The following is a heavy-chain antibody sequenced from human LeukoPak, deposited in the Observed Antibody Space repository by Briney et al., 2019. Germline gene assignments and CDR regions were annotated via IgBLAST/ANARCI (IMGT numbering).Heavy chain of an antibody. D-gene: IGHD1-26*01. CDR3: ARTFMGATVFRDAFDI. Sequence: GGSLRLSCAASGFTFSTYWIHWVRQAPGKGLMWVSVTSGDGSNTRYAGSVKGRFTISRDNAKNTLYLQMNSLRAEDTAVYYCARTFMGATVFRDAFDIWGRGTMVTVSS. V-gene: IGHV3-74*01. CDR2: TSGDGSNT. CDR1: GFTFSTYW. J-gene: IGHJ3*02.